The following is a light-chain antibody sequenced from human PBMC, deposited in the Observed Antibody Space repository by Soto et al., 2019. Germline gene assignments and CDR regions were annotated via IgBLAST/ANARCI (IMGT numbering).Light chain of an antibody. CDR1: NSDIGGYNF. J-gene: IGLJ1*01. CDR2: EVR. CDR3: CSYATSSTRV. Sequence: QSALTQPASVSGSPGQSITISCTGTNSDIGGYNFVSWYQQHPGKAPKLMIYEVRNRPSGVSTRFSGSKSGNTASLTISGFPAEDEADDYCCSYATSSTRVFGTGTKLTVL. V-gene: IGLV2-14*01.